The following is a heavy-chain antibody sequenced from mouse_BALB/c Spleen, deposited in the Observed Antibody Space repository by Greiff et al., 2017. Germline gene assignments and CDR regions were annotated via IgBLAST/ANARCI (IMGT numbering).Heavy chain of an antibody. CDR1: GYTFTSYY. J-gene: IGHJ3*01. D-gene: IGHD2-10*01. CDR2: INPSNGGT. CDR3: TRSYYGNYAWFAY. V-gene: IGHV1S81*02. Sequence: QVQLQQPGAELVKPGASVKLSCKASGYTFTSYYMYWVKQRPGQGLEWIGGINPSNGGTNFNEKFKSKATLTVDKSSSTAYMQLSSLTSEDSAVYYCTRSYYGNYAWFAYWGQGTRVTVSA.